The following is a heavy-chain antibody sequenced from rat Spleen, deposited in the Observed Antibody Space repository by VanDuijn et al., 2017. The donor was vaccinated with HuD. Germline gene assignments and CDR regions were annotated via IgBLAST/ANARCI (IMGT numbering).Heavy chain of an antibody. D-gene: IGHD1-5*01. J-gene: IGHJ3*01. CDR1: GFTFSSYY. Sequence: EVQLVESGGGLVQPGRSLKLSCAASGFTFSSYYMAWVRQAPTKGLEWVASISPTGGSTYYRDSVKGRFTISRDNAKSSLYLQMDSLRSEDTATYYCTTERYPPFAYWGQGTLVTVSS. V-gene: IGHV5-27*01. CDR2: ISPTGGST. CDR3: TTERYPPFAY.